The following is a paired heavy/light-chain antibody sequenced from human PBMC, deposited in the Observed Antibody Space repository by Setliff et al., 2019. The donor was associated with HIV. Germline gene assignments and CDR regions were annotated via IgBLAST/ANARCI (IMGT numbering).Heavy chain of an antibody. J-gene: IGHJ4*02. CDR3: TRGSERDYTMTMRH. CDR2: TIVVFGST. Sequence: QVQLEQSGAEVKRPGSSVTLSCKANGGIFKNYAFNWVRLAPGQGLQWMGRTIVVFGSTNYAQAFRDRFSITTDESTNTLYMTLRDLRSDDTAIYYCTRGSERDYTMTMRHWGQGTLVTVSS. V-gene: IGHV1-69*05. CDR1: GGIFKNYA. D-gene: IGHD4-4*01.
Light chain of an antibody. CDR1: QRISGVS. V-gene: IGKV3-20*01. Sequence: EIVLTQSPGTLSVSPGERATLSCRASQRISGVSLAWFQHKPGQPPRLLIYGASRRATGIPDRVSGSGSGTDFTLTINRLEPEDCAVYYCQQYGLPGEYTFGQGTKLEI. J-gene: IGKJ2*01. CDR3: QQYGLPGEYT. CDR2: GAS.